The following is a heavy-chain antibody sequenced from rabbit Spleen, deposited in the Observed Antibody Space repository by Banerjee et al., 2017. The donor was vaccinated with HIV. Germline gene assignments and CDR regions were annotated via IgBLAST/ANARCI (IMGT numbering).Heavy chain of an antibody. CDR2: IDSGSSGFT. J-gene: IGHJ6*01. CDR3: ARDTASSFSSYGMDL. Sequence: QSLEESGGDLVKPGASLTLTCTASGFSFSSSSYMCWVRQAPGKGLEWIACIDSGSSGFTYFANWAKGRFTISKTSSTTVTLQMTSLTAADTATYFCARDTASSFSSYGMDLWGPGTLVTVS. CDR1: GFSFSSSSY. V-gene: IGHV1S40*01. D-gene: IGHD8-1*01.